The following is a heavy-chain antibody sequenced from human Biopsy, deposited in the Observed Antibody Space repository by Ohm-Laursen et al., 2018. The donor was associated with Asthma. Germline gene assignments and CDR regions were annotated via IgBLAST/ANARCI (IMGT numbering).Heavy chain of an antibody. J-gene: IGHJ5*02. Sequence: ASVKVSCKSSGYTFIGYHIHWVRQAPGQGLEWMGRINPNSGGTNYAQKFQGRVTMTSDTSISTAYMELSRLRSDDTALYYCARCQNSPGDRWFDPWGQGTLVTVSS. CDR3: ARCQNSPGDRWFDP. CDR1: GYTFIGYH. D-gene: IGHD7-27*01. CDR2: INPNSGGT. V-gene: IGHV1-2*06.